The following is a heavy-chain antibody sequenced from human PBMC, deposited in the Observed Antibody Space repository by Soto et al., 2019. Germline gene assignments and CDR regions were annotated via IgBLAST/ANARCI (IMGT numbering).Heavy chain of an antibody. V-gene: IGHV4-39*01. J-gene: IGHJ4*02. CDR3: ARHEGNGNVWPLDY. Sequence: SETLSLTCTVSGDSIGTTHSYWAWIRQSPGKGLEWIGNIHYSGSTYYMPSLRSRVTISVDTSKNQFSLRPTSVTAEDTAVYYCARHEGNGNVWPLDYWGQGILVTVSS. D-gene: IGHD2-8*01. CDR2: IHYSGST. CDR1: GDSIGTTHSY.